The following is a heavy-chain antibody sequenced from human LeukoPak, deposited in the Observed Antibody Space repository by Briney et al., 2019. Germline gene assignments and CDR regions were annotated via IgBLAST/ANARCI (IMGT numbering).Heavy chain of an antibody. V-gene: IGHV1-18*04. CDR2: ISAYNGNT. CDR1: GYTFTGYY. CDR3: ARVTIAAAGGYYYYYMDV. Sequence: ASVKVSCKASGYTFTGYYMHWVRQAPGQGLEWMGWISAYNGNTNYAQKLQGRVTMTTDTSTSTAYMELRSLRSDDTAVYYCARVTIAAAGGYYYYYMDVWGKGTTVTISS. D-gene: IGHD6-13*01. J-gene: IGHJ6*03.